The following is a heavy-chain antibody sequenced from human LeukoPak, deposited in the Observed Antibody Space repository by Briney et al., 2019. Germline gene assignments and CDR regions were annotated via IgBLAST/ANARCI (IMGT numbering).Heavy chain of an antibody. CDR1: EFSNYA. CDR2: ISYDESDK. J-gene: IGHJ4*02. CDR3: ARGGGTRWPLAPVFDC. Sequence: GGSLRLSCVASEFSNYAMHWVRQAPGKGLEWVAVISYDESDKYYADSVKGRFTISRDNSKNTLYLEMNSLRAEDTALYYCARGGGTRWPLAPVFDCWGQGTLVTVSS. V-gene: IGHV3-30*04. D-gene: IGHD2-15*01.